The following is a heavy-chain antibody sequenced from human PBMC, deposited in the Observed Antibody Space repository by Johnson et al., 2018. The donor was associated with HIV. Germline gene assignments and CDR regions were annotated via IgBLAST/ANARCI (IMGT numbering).Heavy chain of an antibody. J-gene: IGHJ3*02. CDR1: EFIFSSYS. CDR3: ALTESRFLEWLFRAFDI. CDR2: ISYDGHNE. Sequence: QVQLVESGGGVVQPGGSLRLSCAASEFIFSSYSMHWVRQAPGKGLEWVAVISYDGHNEYYADSVEGRFTVSRDNTKNTLYLQMNSLRADDTAIYYCALTESRFLEWLFRAFDIWGQGTMVTVSS. V-gene: IGHV3-30*04. D-gene: IGHD3-3*01.